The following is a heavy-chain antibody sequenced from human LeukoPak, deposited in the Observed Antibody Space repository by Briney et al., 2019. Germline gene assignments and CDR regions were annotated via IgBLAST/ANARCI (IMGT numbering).Heavy chain of an antibody. CDR3: ARVPYYDFWSGYYYY. D-gene: IGHD3-3*01. CDR1: GYTFTGYY. Sequence: ASVKVSCKASGYTFTGYYMHWVRQAPGQGLEWMGWINPNSGGTNYAQKFQGRVTMTRDTSISTAYMELSRLRSDDTAVYYCARVPYYDFWSGYYYYWGQGTLVTVSS. CDR2: INPNSGGT. V-gene: IGHV1-2*02. J-gene: IGHJ4*02.